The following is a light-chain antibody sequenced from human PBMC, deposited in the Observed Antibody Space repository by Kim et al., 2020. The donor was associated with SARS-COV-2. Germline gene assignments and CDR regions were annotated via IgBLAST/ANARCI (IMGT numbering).Light chain of an antibody. V-gene: IGLV3-21*01. CDR2: FDS. J-gene: IGLJ3*02. CDR3: QVWDSASDQWV. Sequence: SYELTQPPSLSVAPGKTATITCGGNNIGTKSVHWYQQKPGQAPILVIFFDSDRPSVIPERFSGSNSGNTAALTISMVEAGDEADYFCQVWDSASDQWVFGGGTKLTVL. CDR1: NIGTKS.